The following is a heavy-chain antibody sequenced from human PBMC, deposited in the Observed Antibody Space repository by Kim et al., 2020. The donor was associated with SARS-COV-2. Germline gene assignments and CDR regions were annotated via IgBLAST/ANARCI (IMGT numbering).Heavy chain of an antibody. V-gene: IGHV3-74*01. J-gene: IGHJ4*02. CDR1: GFTFNRYW. CDR2: INNDGTTT. CDR3: ARRYYDSSGVYFFDY. Sequence: GGSLRLSCVASGFTFNRYWMHWVRQGPGKGLVWVSRINNDGTTTNYADSVKGRFTISRDNAKNTLYLQMNSLRVEDTAVYDCARRYYDSSGVYFFDYWGQGTLVTVSS. D-gene: IGHD3-22*01.